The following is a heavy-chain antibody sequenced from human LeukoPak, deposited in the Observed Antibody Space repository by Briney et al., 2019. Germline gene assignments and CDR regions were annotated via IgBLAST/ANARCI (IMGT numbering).Heavy chain of an antibody. CDR2: IIPIFGTA. CDR3: ASGVAYCSSTSCHFRGWFDP. J-gene: IGHJ5*02. CDR1: GGTFSSYA. Sequence: SVKVSCKASGGTFSSYAISWVRQAPGQGLEWMGGIIPIFGTANYAQKFQGRVTITADESTSTAYMELSSLRSEDTAVYYCASGVAYCSSTSCHFRGWFDPWGQGTLVTVSS. D-gene: IGHD2-2*01. V-gene: IGHV1-69*01.